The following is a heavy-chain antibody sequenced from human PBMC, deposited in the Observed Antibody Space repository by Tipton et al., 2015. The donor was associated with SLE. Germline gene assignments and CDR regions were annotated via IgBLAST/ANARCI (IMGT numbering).Heavy chain of an antibody. CDR2: INLDGSEK. CDR3: ARVRKGPVYYFGMDF. J-gene: IGHJ6*02. V-gene: IGHV3-7*03. CDR1: GFSFSSYW. Sequence: AVSGFSFSSYWMSWVRQAPGKGLEWVANINLDGSEKYYVGSVKGRFTISRDDAKNSLNLQMNSLTAEDTAVYYCARVRKGPVYYFGMDFWGQGTTVTVSS.